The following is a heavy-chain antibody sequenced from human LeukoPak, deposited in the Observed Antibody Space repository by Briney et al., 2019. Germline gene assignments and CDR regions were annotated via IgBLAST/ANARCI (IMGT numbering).Heavy chain of an antibody. D-gene: IGHD3-10*01. V-gene: IGHV4-4*02. CDR1: GVSISSFNW. CDR3: ARDLITMVRGVPGGDY. J-gene: IGHJ4*02. CDR2: IYHSGNT. Sequence: SETLSLTCVVSGVSISSFNWWTWVRQPPGKGLEWIGEIYHSGNTNYNPSLESRVTISVDRSKNHFSLKVNSVTAADTAVYYCARDLITMVRGVPGGDYWGQGTLVTVSS.